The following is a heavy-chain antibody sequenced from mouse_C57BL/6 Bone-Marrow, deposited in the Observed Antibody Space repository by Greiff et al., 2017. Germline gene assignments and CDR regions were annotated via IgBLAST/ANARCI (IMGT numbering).Heavy chain of an antibody. Sequence: EVQLVESGGGLVKPGGSLKLSCAASGFTFSSYAMSWVRQTPEKRLEWVATISDGGSYTYYPDNVKGRFTISRDNAKNNLYLQMSHLKSEDTAMYYCAGYYYGSMFAYWGQGTLVTVSA. V-gene: IGHV5-4*01. CDR2: ISDGGSYT. D-gene: IGHD1-1*01. CDR3: AGYYYGSMFAY. CDR1: GFTFSSYA. J-gene: IGHJ3*01.